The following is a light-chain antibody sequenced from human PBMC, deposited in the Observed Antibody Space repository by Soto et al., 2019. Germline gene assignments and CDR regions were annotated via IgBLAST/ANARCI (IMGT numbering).Light chain of an antibody. Sequence: DIQMTQSPSTLSASVGDRVTITCRASQSISSWLAWYQQKPGKAPKLLIYKASSLESGVPSRFSGSGSGTEFTLTISSLQPDDFATYYCQQYNTFPYTFGQGTKLEIK. J-gene: IGKJ2*01. CDR2: KAS. CDR3: QQYNTFPYT. V-gene: IGKV1-5*03. CDR1: QSISSW.